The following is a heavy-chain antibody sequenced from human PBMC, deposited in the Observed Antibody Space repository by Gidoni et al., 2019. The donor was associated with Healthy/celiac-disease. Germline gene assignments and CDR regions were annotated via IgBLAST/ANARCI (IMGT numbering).Heavy chain of an antibody. CDR1: GGSFSGYY. CDR3: ARGRWVAGTLDY. CDR2: INHSGST. V-gene: IGHV4-34*01. Sequence: QVQLQQWGAGLLKPSETLSLTCAVHGGSFSGYYWSWIRQPPGKGLEWIGEINHSGSTNYNPSLKSRVTISVDTSKNQFSLKLSSVTAADTAVYYCARGRWVAGTLDYWGQGTLVTVSS. J-gene: IGHJ4*02. D-gene: IGHD6-19*01.